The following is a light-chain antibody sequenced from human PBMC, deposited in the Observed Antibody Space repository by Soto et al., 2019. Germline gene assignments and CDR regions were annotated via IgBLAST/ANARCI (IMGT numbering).Light chain of an antibody. CDR2: LAS. CDR3: QQYGSSPLT. V-gene: IGKV3-20*01. J-gene: IGKJ1*01. Sequence: EIVVTQSPGTLSLSPGERATLSCRASQSITSNYLAWYKQKPGQPPRLLIYLASNRAAGIPARFSGSGSGADFTLTINRLEPEDFAVYLCQQYGSSPLTFGQGTKVDIK. CDR1: QSITSNY.